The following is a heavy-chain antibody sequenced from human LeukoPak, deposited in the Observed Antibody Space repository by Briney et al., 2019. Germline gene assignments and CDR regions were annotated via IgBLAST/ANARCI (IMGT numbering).Heavy chain of an antibody. J-gene: IGHJ5*02. V-gene: IGHV1-2*02. CDR2: INPNSGGT. CDR1: GYTFTGYY. CDR3: ARDLRGAYCGGDCYPNWFDP. D-gene: IGHD2-21*01. Sequence: ASVKVSCKASGYTFTGYYMHWVRQAPGQGLEWMGWINPNSGGTNYAQKFQGRVTMTRDTSISTAYMELSRLRSDDTAVYYCARDLRGAYCGGDCYPNWFDPWGQGTLVTVSS.